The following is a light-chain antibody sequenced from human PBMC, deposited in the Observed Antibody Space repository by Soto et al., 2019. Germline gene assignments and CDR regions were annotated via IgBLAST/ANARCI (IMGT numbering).Light chain of an antibody. CDR2: GTS. CDR1: QSISNSY. CDR3: QQYGRSPGT. J-gene: IGKJ1*01. V-gene: IGKV3-20*01. Sequence: EMVLTQSPGTLSLSPGESATLSCKASQSISNSYLAWFQQKPGQAPRLLIYGTSSRATGIPDRFSGSGSGTDFTLTISRLEPEDFAIYYCQQYGRSPGTFGQGTKVDIK.